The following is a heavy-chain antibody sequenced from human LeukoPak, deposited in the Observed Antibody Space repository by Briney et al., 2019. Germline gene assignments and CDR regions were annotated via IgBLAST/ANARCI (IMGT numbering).Heavy chain of an antibody. V-gene: IGHV4-31*03. CDR1: GGSISSGGYY. CDR2: IYYSGST. Sequence: SQTLSLTCNVSGGSISSGGYYWSWIRQHPGKGLEWIGYIYYSGSTYYNPSLKSRVTISVDTSKNQFSLKLSSVTAADTAVYYCARDWYSSGWSDYWGQGTLVTVSS. J-gene: IGHJ4*02. CDR3: ARDWYSSGWSDY. D-gene: IGHD6-19*01.